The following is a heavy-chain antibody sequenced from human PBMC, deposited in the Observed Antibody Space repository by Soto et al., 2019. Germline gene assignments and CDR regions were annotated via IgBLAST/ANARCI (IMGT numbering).Heavy chain of an antibody. D-gene: IGHD2-15*01. Sequence: VGSLRLSCAASGFTFSSYGMHWVRQAPGKGLEWVAVISYDGSNKYYADSVKGRFTISRDNSKNTLYLQMNSLRAEDTAVYYCAKDFFVAAKPNWFDPWGQGTLVTVSS. CDR3: AKDFFVAAKPNWFDP. J-gene: IGHJ5*02. CDR1: GFTFSSYG. V-gene: IGHV3-30*18. CDR2: ISYDGSNK.